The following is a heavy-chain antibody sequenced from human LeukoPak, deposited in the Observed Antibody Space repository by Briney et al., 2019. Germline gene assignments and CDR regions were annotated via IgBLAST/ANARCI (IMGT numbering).Heavy chain of an antibody. CDR1: GYTFTSYG. J-gene: IGHJ4*02. D-gene: IGHD2-15*01. CDR3: ARSDCSGGSCFFDY. CDR2: VNPSGGST. Sequence: ASVKVSCKASGYTFTSYGISWVRQAPGQGLDWMGIVNPSGGSTSYAQKFQGRVTMTRDMSTSTVFMDLSSLRSEDTAVYYCARSDCSGGSCFFDYWGQGTLVTVSS. V-gene: IGHV1-46*01.